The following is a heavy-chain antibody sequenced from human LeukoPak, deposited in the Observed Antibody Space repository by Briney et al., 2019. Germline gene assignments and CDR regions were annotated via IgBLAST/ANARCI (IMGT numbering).Heavy chain of an antibody. CDR1: GGSISSYY. CDR3: ARHTQYNTGWYGYYFDY. Sequence: SETLSLTCTVSGGSISSYYWNWIRQPPGKGLEWIGSIYYSGSTYYNPSLKSRVTMSVDTSKNQFSLKLSSVTAADTALYYCARHTQYNTGWYGYYFDYWGQGTLVTVSS. D-gene: IGHD6-19*01. V-gene: IGHV4-39*01. J-gene: IGHJ4*02. CDR2: IYYSGST.